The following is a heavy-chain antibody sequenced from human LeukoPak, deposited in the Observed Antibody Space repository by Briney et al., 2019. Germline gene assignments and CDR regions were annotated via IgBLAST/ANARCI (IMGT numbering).Heavy chain of an antibody. Sequence: PSETLSLTCTVSGGSINNYYWSWIRQPPGKGLEWIGYIYYSGSTNYNPSLKSRFTISVDTSKNQFSLKLSSVTAADTAVYYCARYYYVSGSYYFDYWGQGTLVTASS. CDR3: ARYYYVSGSYYFDY. CDR1: GGSINNYY. CDR2: IYYSGST. V-gene: IGHV4-59*01. J-gene: IGHJ4*02. D-gene: IGHD3-10*01.